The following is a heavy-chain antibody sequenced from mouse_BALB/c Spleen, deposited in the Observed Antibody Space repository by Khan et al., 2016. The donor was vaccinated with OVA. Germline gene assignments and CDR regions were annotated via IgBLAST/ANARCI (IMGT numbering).Heavy chain of an antibody. CDR1: GYSLTSYY. V-gene: IGHV1S135*01. CDR2: LDPFSVGN. D-gene: IGHD3-3*01. J-gene: IGHJ3*01. CDR3: TKHGDVAWVTY. Sequence: VQLQQSGPELTKPGASVTISCKASGYSLTSYYIHWVTGSHGKSHEWIGYLDPFSVGNNYNPHFKGKATLTADKSSSNAYIHLSELASVDAAVRYRTKHGDVAWVTYWGQGTLVTVSA.